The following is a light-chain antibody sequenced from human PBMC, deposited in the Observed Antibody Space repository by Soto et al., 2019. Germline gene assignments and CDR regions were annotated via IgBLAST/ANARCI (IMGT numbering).Light chain of an antibody. CDR1: QGIGND. CDR3: LQDYNYPAT. Sequence: IQMTQSPSSLSASVGDRVTITCRASQGIGNDLGWYQQKPGEAPKLLIYGASTLQRGVPSRFSGRGSGTDFTLTISSLQPADFATYFCLQDYNYPATFGQGTKVDIK. V-gene: IGKV1-6*01. CDR2: GAS. J-gene: IGKJ1*01.